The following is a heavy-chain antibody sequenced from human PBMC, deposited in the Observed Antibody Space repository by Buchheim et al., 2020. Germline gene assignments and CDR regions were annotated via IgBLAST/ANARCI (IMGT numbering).Heavy chain of an antibody. Sequence: QVQLQQWGAGLLKPSETLSLTCAVYGGSFSGYYWSWIRQPPGKGLEWIGEINHSGSTNYNPSLKSRVTISVDTSKNQFSLKLSSVTAADTAVYYCARGLLYRSRFGDYRGFDPWGQGTL. CDR2: INHSGST. J-gene: IGHJ5*02. D-gene: IGHD3-10*01. CDR3: ARGLLYRSRFGDYRGFDP. V-gene: IGHV4-34*01. CDR1: GGSFSGYY.